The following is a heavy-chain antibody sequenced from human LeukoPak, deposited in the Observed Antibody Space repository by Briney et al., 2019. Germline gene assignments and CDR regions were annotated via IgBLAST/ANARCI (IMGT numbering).Heavy chain of an antibody. Sequence: GESLRLSCAASGFNFNSNAMSWVRQAPGKGLEWVSGISDSGYRTYNADSVKGRFTISRDNSKNTLYLQMNSLRVEDTAVYYCARDRIGGEGLGKLFDYWGQGTLVTVSS. V-gene: IGHV3-23*01. CDR3: ARDRIGGEGLGKLFDY. CDR1: GFNFNSNA. J-gene: IGHJ4*02. CDR2: ISDSGYRT. D-gene: IGHD6-19*01.